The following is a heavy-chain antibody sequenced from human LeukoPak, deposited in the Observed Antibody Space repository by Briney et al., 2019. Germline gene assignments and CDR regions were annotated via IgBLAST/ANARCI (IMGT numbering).Heavy chain of an antibody. Sequence: PSETLSLTCAVYGGSFSGYYWSWIRQPPGKGLEWIGEINHSGSTNYNPSLKSRVTISVDKSKNQFSLKLSSVTAADTAVYYCARHSVVVVPAATIDYYYYGMDVWGQGTTVTVSS. J-gene: IGHJ6*02. CDR3: ARHSVVVVPAATIDYYYYGMDV. D-gene: IGHD2-2*01. CDR1: GGSFSGYY. CDR2: INHSGST. V-gene: IGHV4-34*01.